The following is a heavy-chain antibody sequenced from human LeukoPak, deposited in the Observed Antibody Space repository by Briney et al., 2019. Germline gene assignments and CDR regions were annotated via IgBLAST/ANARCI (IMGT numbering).Heavy chain of an antibody. J-gene: IGHJ4*02. CDR3: VVVAATDGVGY. V-gene: IGHV1-8*01. D-gene: IGHD2-15*01. CDR2: MNPNSGNS. Sequence: ASVKVSCKASGYTFTSYDINWVRQATGQGLEWMGWMNPNSGNSGYAQKFQGRVTMTRNTSISTAYMELSSLRSEDTAVYYCVVVAATDGVGYWGQGTLVTVSS. CDR1: GYTFTSYD.